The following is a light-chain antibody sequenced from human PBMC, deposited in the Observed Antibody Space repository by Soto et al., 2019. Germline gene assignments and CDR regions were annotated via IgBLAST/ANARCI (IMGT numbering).Light chain of an antibody. J-gene: IGKJ2*01. Sequence: DIQMTQSPSSLSASIGDRVTITCRASQNINNYVNWYQHKPGKAPKLLIYAASSLQSGVPSRFSGSGSCTDFTLTISGLQPQDVATYFCHQTYTTPQTFGQETNLQI. CDR3: HQTYTTPQT. V-gene: IGKV1-39*01. CDR1: QNINNY. CDR2: AAS.